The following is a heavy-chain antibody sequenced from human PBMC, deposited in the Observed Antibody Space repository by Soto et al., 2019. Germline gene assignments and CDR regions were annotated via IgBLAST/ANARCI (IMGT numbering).Heavy chain of an antibody. CDR1: GYTFTNYG. Sequence: ASVKVSCKASGYTFTNYGITWVRQAPGQGLEWMGWISAYNGNTNYAQKLQGRVTMTADTSTSTAYMELRSLRSDDTAVYYCAREGYCISTSCRHYDYYGMDVWGQGTTVTVSS. V-gene: IGHV1-18*01. CDR2: ISAYNGNT. CDR3: AREGYCISTSCRHYDYYGMDV. D-gene: IGHD2-2*01. J-gene: IGHJ6*02.